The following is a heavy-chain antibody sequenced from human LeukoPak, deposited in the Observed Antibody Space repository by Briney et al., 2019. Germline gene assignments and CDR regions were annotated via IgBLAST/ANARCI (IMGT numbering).Heavy chain of an antibody. J-gene: IGHJ4*02. CDR3: ARAHFVTDYVAAAGYDY. V-gene: IGHV4-30-2*01. Sequence: SQTLSLTCIVSGGSISSGGYYWSWIRQPPGKGLEWIGYIYQSGSTYYNPSLKSRVTISLDRSKNQFSLKVSSVTAADTAAYYCARAHFVTDYVAAAGYDYWGQGTLVTVSS. CDR1: GGSISSGGYY. CDR2: IYQSGST. D-gene: IGHD6-13*01.